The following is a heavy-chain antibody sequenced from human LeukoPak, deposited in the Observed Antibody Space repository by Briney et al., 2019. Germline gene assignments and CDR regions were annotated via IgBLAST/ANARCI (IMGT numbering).Heavy chain of an antibody. D-gene: IGHD6-19*01. CDR3: ASAHTGYSSGWNDY. V-gene: IGHV3-21*01. Sequence: GGSLRLSCAASGFTFSGYSMNWVRQAPGKGLEWVSSISSSSSYIYYADSVKGRFTISRDNAKNSLYLQMNSLRAEDTAVYYCASAHTGYSSGWNDYWGQGTLVTVSS. CDR2: ISSSSSYI. J-gene: IGHJ4*02. CDR1: GFTFSGYS.